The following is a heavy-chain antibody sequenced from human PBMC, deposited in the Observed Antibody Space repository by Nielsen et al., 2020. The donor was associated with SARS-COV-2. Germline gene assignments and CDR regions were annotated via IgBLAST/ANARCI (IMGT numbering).Heavy chain of an antibody. CDR3: ARPTFLPVARGSNSFDAFDM. CDR1: GYTFTSYG. Sequence: ASVKVSCKASGYTFTSYGISWVRQAPGQGLEWMGWISAYNGNTNYAQKLQGRVTMTTDTSTSTAYMELSSLRSEDTAVYYCARPTFLPVARGSNSFDAFDMWGQGTMVTVSS. D-gene: IGHD2/OR15-2a*01. CDR2: ISAYNGNT. V-gene: IGHV1-18*01. J-gene: IGHJ3*02.